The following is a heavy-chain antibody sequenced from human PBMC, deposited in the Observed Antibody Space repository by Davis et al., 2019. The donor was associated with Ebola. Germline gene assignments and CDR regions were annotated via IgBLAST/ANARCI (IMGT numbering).Heavy chain of an antibody. D-gene: IGHD6-19*01. Sequence: GESLKISCAASGFTFNHFAMTWVRQAPGRGLEWVSAISGSGSSTYYSDSVRGRFTISRDNAKNSLYLQMNSLRAEDTAVYYCARELAVVYFDYWGQGTLVTVSS. V-gene: IGHV3-23*01. CDR2: ISGSGSST. CDR3: ARELAVVYFDY. CDR1: GFTFNHFA. J-gene: IGHJ4*02.